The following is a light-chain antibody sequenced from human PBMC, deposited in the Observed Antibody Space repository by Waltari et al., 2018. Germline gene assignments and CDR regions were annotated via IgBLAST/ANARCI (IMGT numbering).Light chain of an antibody. CDR3: QHFDNLLFT. CDR1: QDISHY. CDR2: DAT. J-gene: IGKJ2*01. V-gene: IGKV1-33*01. Sequence: DIQVTQSPSSLSASVGDRLTITCQASQDISHYLNWYQQRPGKAPKVLIYDATLLKIGVPSRFSGSGSGTDFTFAITSLQPEDAATYYCQHFDNLLFTFGQGTKLEI.